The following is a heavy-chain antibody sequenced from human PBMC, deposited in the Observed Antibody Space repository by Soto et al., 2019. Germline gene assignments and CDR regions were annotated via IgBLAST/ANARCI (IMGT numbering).Heavy chain of an antibody. CDR3: AKDLWLLLDPYYFDY. Sequence: PGGSLRLSCAASGFTFSSYAMSWVRQAPGKGLEWVSAISGSGGSTYYADSVKGRFTISRDNSKNTLYLQMNSLRAEDTAVYYCAKDLWLLLDPYYFDYWGQGTLVTVSS. CDR2: ISGSGGST. D-gene: IGHD3-22*01. V-gene: IGHV3-23*01. J-gene: IGHJ4*02. CDR1: GFTFSSYA.